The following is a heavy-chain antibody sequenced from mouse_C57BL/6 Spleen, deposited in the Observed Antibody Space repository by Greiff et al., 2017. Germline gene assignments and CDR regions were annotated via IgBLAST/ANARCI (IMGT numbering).Heavy chain of an antibody. J-gene: IGHJ3*01. CDR1: GFTFSSYA. V-gene: IGHV5-4*01. CDR2: LSDGGSYT. D-gene: IGHD2-2*01. Sequence: EVQLVESGGGLVKPGGSLKLSCAASGFTFSSYALSWVRQTPEKRLEWVATLSDGGSYTYYPDNVKGRFTISRDNAKNDLYLQMSHLKSEDTAMYYCAREDGYDLGFAYWGQGTLVTVSA. CDR3: AREDGYDLGFAY.